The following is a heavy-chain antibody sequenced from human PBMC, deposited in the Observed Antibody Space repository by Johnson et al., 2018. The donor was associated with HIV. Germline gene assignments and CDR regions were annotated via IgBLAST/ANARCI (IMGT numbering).Heavy chain of an antibody. J-gene: IGHJ3*02. CDR3: ARVIRLGAVRLRHAFDI. CDR2: IYSGGST. CDR1: GFTVSSNY. Sequence: VQLVESGGGLIQPGGSLRLSCAASGFTVSSNYMSWVRQAPGKGLEWVSVIYSGGSTYYADPVKGRFTISRDNSKNTLYLQMNSLRAEDTAVYYCARVIRLGAVRLRHAFDIWGQGTMVTVSS. V-gene: IGHV3-53*01. D-gene: IGHD4-17*01.